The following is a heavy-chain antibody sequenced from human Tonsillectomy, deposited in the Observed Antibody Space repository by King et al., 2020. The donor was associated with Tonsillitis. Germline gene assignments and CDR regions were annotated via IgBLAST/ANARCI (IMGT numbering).Heavy chain of an antibody. D-gene: IGHD3-10*01. V-gene: IGHV1-46*01. Sequence: GQLVQSGAEVKEPGASIKVSCKSSGYTFTTYYMHWVRQAPGQGLEWMGIIDPSDGSTTYAQKFQGRVTLTRDTSTTTVYMELSSLRPEDTAMFYCVQTPGGGSNLMRHWGQGTLVTVSS. J-gene: IGHJ4*02. CDR3: VQTPGGGSNLMRH. CDR2: IDPSDGST. CDR1: GYTFTTYY.